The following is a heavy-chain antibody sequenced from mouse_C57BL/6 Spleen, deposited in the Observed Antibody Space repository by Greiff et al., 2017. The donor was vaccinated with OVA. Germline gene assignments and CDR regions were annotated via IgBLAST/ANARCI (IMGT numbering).Heavy chain of an antibody. D-gene: IGHD4-1*01. CDR3: ARHPNWDRKDFDY. CDR1: GFTFSSYG. CDR2: ISSGGSYT. V-gene: IGHV5-6*01. J-gene: IGHJ2*01. Sequence: EVMLVESGGDLVKPGGSLKLSCAASGFTFSSYGMSWVRQTPDKRLEWVATISSGGSYTYYPDSVKGRFTISRDNAKNTLYLQMSSLKSEDTAMYYCARHPNWDRKDFDYWGQGTTLTVSS.